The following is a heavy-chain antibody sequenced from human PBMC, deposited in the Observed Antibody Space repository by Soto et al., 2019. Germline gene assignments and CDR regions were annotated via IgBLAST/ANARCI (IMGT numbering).Heavy chain of an antibody. CDR3: AREGNLGRWIHPLDS. Sequence: SETLSLTCTVSGGSISSYYWSWIRQHPGKGLEWIGYIYYSGSTYYNPSLKSRVTISVDTSKNQFSLKLSSVTAADTAVYYCAREGNLGRWIHPLDSWGQGTLVTVSS. J-gene: IGHJ4*02. CDR2: IYYSGST. CDR1: GGSISSYY. V-gene: IGHV4-59*06. D-gene: IGHD5-12*01.